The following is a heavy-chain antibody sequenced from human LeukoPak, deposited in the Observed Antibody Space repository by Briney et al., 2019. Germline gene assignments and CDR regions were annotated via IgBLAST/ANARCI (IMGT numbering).Heavy chain of an antibody. Sequence: ASVKVSCKASGYTFTSYDINWVRQATGQGLEWMGWMNPNSGNTGYAQKFQGRVTMTRNTPISTAYMELSSLRSDDTAVYYCARGLGYYGSGSYYTPGYWGQGTLVTVSS. CDR1: GYTFTSYD. J-gene: IGHJ4*02. V-gene: IGHV1-8*01. D-gene: IGHD3-10*01. CDR3: ARGLGYYGSGSYYTPGY. CDR2: MNPNSGNT.